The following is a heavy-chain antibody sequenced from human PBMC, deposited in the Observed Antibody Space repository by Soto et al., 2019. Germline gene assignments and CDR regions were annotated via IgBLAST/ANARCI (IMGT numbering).Heavy chain of an antibody. D-gene: IGHD3-22*01. CDR2: IYHSVST. Sequence: SETLSLTFAVSGYSIIRGYYWGWIRQPPGKGLEWIGSIYHSVSTYYNPSLKSRVTISVDTSKNQFSLKLSSVTAADTAVYYCARWDSSDYGFDYWGQGTLVTVSS. CDR1: GYSIIRGYY. V-gene: IGHV4-38-2*01. CDR3: ARWDSSDYGFDY. J-gene: IGHJ4*02.